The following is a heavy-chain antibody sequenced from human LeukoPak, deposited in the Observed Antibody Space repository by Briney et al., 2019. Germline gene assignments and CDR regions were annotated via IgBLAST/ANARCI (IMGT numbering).Heavy chain of an antibody. Sequence: ASVKVSCKASGYTFTSYGIGWVRQAPGQGLEWMGWISAYNGNTNYAQKLQGRVTMTTDTSTSTAYMELRSLRSDDTAVYYCARVSKYSSSFYYFDYWGQGTLVTVSS. D-gene: IGHD6-6*01. CDR3: ARVSKYSSSFYYFDY. CDR2: ISAYNGNT. CDR1: GYTFTSYG. J-gene: IGHJ4*02. V-gene: IGHV1-18*01.